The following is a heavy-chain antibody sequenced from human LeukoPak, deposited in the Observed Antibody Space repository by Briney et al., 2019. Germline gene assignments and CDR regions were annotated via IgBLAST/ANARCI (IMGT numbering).Heavy chain of an antibody. Sequence: GGSLRLSCAASGSAFSTSGMNWVRQAPGKGLEWVSSISKSGDNTYYADSVKGRFTISRDSSKNTLDLQMNSLRPEDTALYYCAKDKVFGGELDYWGQGTLVTVSS. CDR2: ISKSGDNT. CDR1: GSAFSTSG. J-gene: IGHJ4*02. D-gene: IGHD3-10*01. V-gene: IGHV3-23*01. CDR3: AKDKVFGGELDY.